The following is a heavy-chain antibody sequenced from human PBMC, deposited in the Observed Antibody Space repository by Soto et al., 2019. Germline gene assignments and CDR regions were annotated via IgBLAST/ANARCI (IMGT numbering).Heavy chain of an antibody. J-gene: IGHJ4*02. D-gene: IGHD1-1*01. CDR2: TSNSAPT. CDR3: ARQFRDVYNAVEY. Sequence: SETLSLTCTVSGGSISSYDWSWIRQSPGKGLEWIGYTSNSAPTIYNPSLKSRVTISADTSKNQFSLRLSSVTAADTAVYFCARQFRDVYNAVEYWGQGALVTVSS. CDR1: GGSISSYD. V-gene: IGHV4-59*08.